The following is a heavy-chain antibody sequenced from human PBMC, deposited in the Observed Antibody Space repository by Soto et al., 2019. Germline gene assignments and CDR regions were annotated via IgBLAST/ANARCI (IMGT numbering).Heavy chain of an antibody. V-gene: IGHV3-23*01. CDR3: AKGGSSWTKTNYYYYGMDV. CDR2: ISGSGGST. J-gene: IGHJ6*02. Sequence: GGSLRLSCAASGFTFRSYAMSWVRQAPGKGLAWVSSISGSGGSTYSADSVQGRFNIPRDNSKNTLYLQMNSLRAEDTAVHYCAKGGSSWTKTNYYYYGMDVWGQGTTVTVSS. D-gene: IGHD6-13*01. CDR1: GFTFRSYA.